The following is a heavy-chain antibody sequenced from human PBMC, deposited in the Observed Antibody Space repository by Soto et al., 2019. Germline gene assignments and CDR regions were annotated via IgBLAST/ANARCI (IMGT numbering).Heavy chain of an antibody. CDR3: AKGMDERVYYFDY. Sequence: GGSLRLSCAASGFTFSSYGMHWVRQAPGKGLEWVAVISYDGSNKYYADSVKGRFTISRDNSKNTLYLQMNSLRAEDTAVYYCAKGMDERVYYFDYWGQGTLVTVSS. V-gene: IGHV3-30*18. CDR2: ISYDGSNK. J-gene: IGHJ4*02. CDR1: GFTFSSYG. D-gene: IGHD1-1*01.